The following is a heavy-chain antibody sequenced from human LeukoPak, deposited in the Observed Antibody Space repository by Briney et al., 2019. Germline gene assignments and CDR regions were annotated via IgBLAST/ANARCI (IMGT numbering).Heavy chain of an antibody. CDR1: GGSFSGYY. J-gene: IGHJ4*02. V-gene: IGHV4-34*01. D-gene: IGHD6-19*01. Sequence: PSETLSLTCAVYGGSFSGYYWSWIRQPPGKGLEWIGEINHSGSTNYNPSLKSRVTISVDTSKNQSSLKLSSVTAADTAVYYCARPSARYSSGWYRRYFDYWGQGTLVTVS. CDR3: ARPSARYSSGWYRRYFDY. CDR2: INHSGST.